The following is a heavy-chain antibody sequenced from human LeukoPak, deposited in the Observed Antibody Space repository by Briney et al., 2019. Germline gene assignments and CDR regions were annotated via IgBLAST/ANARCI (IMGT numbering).Heavy chain of an antibody. J-gene: IGHJ4*02. V-gene: IGHV4-4*07. CDR1: GGSISSYY. CDR2: IYTSGST. Sequence: PSETLSLTCTVSGGSISSYYCNWIRQPAGKGLEWIGRIYTSGSTNYNPSLKSRVTMSVDASKNHFSLKLGSVTAADTAVYYCATHSGGSNGVFDYWGQGILVTVSS. CDR3: ATHSGGSNGVFDY. D-gene: IGHD6-19*01.